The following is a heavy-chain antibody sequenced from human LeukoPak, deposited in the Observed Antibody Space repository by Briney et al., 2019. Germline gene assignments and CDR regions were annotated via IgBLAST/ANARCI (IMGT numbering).Heavy chain of an antibody. V-gene: IGHV3-9*01. CDR2: ISWNSGSI. J-gene: IGHJ4*02. CDR1: GFTFDDYA. Sequence: GRSLRLSCAASGFTFDDYAMHWVRQAPGKGLEWVSGISWNSGSIGYVDSVKGRFTISRDNAKNSLYLQMDSLRAEDTAVYYCARHIPFDCWGQGTLVTVSS. CDR3: ARHIPFDC.